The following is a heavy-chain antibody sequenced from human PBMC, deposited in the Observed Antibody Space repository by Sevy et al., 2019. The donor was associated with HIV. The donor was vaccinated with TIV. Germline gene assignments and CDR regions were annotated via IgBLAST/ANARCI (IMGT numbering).Heavy chain of an antibody. V-gene: IGHV1-18*01. Sequence: ASVKVSCKASEYTVTNYGISWVRQAPGQGLEWMGWISGRNGDTNYAQKFQGRVTMTTDTSTSTVYMELRSLRSDDTAVYYCTRDSWTKDYYYYMDVWGKGTTVTVSS. CDR2: ISGRNGDT. CDR1: EYTVTNYG. J-gene: IGHJ6*03. CDR3: TRDSWTKDYYYYMDV. D-gene: IGHD5-12*01.